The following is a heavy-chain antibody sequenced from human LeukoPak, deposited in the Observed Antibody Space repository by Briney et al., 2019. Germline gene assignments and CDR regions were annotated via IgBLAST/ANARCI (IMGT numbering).Heavy chain of an antibody. V-gene: IGHV5-51*01. CDR1: GYSFTSYW. CDR3: ARLQEDIVVVPAASLDY. J-gene: IGHJ4*02. CDR2: IYPGDSDT. D-gene: IGHD2-2*01. Sequence: GESLKISCKGSGYSFTSYWIGWVRHMPGKGLEWMGIIYPGDSDTRYSPSFQGQVTISADKSISTAYLQWSSLKASDTAMYYCARLQEDIVVVPAASLDYWGQGTLVTVSS.